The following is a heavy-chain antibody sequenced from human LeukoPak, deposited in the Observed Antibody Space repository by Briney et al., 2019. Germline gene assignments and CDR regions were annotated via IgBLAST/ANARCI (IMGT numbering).Heavy chain of an antibody. J-gene: IGHJ4*02. CDR3: ARLTGVTSPFDY. V-gene: IGHV4-59*01. CDR2: IYYSGST. Sequence: PSETLSLTCTVSGGSISSYYWSWIRQPPGKGLEWIGYIYYSGSTNYNPSLKSRVTISVDTSKNQFSLKLSSVTAADTAVYYCARLTGVTSPFDYWGQGTLVTVSS. CDR1: GGSISSYY. D-gene: IGHD4-23*01.